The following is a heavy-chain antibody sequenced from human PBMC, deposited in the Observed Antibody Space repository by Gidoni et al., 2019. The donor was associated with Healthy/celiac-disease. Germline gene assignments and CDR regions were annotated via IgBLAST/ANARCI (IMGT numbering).Heavy chain of an antibody. CDR3: ARHQGYYYDSSGYGYFDY. V-gene: IGHV5-51*01. CDR2: IYPGDSDT. D-gene: IGHD3-22*01. J-gene: IGHJ4*02. CDR1: GYTFTSSW. Sequence: EVQLVQSGAEVKKPGEALKISCKVAGYTFTSSWTGWVRQMPGKGLEWMGIIYPGDSDTRYSPSFQGQVTISADKSISTAYLQWSSLKASDTAMYYCARHQGYYYDSSGYGYFDYWGQGTLVTVSS.